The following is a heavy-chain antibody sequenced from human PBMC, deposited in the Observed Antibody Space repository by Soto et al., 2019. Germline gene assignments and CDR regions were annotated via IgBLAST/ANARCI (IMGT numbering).Heavy chain of an antibody. J-gene: IGHJ5*02. Sequence: QVQLVQSGAEVKKPGSSVKVSCKASGGTFSSYAISWVRQAPGQGLEWMGGIIPIFGTANYAQKFQGRVTITADKSMRPAYMELSSLRSADTAVYSCARGLWFGESRGWFDPWGQGTLVTVSS. D-gene: IGHD3-10*01. V-gene: IGHV1-69*06. CDR3: ARGLWFGESRGWFDP. CDR1: GGTFSSYA. CDR2: IIPIFGTA.